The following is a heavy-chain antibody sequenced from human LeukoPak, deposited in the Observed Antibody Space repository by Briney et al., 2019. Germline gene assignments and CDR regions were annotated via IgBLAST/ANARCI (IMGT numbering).Heavy chain of an antibody. D-gene: IGHD5-12*01. J-gene: IGHJ4*02. CDR1: GDSVSSNSAA. Sequence: SQTLSLTCAISGDSVSSNSAAWNWIRQSPSRGLEGLGRTYYRSKWYTDYAVSVKSRRTSNPDTSKNQFSLQLHSVTPEDTAVYYCARDRGSPTRNPIGFDYWGQRPLVTVSS. CDR2: TYYRSKWYT. CDR3: ARDRGSPTRNPIGFDY. V-gene: IGHV6-1*01.